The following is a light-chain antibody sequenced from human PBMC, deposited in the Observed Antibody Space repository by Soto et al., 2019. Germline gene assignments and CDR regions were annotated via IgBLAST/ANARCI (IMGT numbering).Light chain of an antibody. Sequence: QSVLTQPASVSGSPGQSITISCTGTSSDIGGYNYVSWYQQHPGKAPKLMIYDVSDRPSGVSNRFSGSKSGNTASLTISGLQAEDGADYYCGSYASSNTVLFGGGTKVTVL. CDR1: SSDIGGYNY. CDR3: GSYASSNTVL. J-gene: IGLJ2*01. CDR2: DVS. V-gene: IGLV2-14*03.